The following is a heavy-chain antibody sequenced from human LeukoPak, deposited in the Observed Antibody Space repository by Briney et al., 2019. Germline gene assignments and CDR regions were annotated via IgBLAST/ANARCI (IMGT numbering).Heavy chain of an antibody. V-gene: IGHV1-18*01. Sequence: ASVKVSCKASGYTFTSYGISWVRQAPGQGLEWMGWISAYNGNTNYAQKLQGRVTMTTDTSTSTAYMELRSLRSDDTAVYYCARDRRIVEMATRGSFFPLDYWGQGTLVTVSS. D-gene: IGHD5-24*01. CDR3: ARDRRIVEMATRGSFFPLDY. CDR1: GYTFTSYG. J-gene: IGHJ4*02. CDR2: ISAYNGNT.